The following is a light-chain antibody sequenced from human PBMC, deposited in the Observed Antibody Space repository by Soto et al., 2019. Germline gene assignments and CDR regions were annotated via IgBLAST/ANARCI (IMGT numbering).Light chain of an antibody. J-gene: IGKJ1*01. V-gene: IGKV3-20*01. CDR3: QQFGSSSWT. CDR1: QSVSSSY. Sequence: ESVLTQSPGTLSLSPGEKATLSCRASQSVSSSYLAWYQQKPGQAPRLLISGASSRATVIPDRFSGSGSGTDFTLTVSRLEPEYVAVYYCQQFGSSSWTFGQGTKVEIK. CDR2: GAS.